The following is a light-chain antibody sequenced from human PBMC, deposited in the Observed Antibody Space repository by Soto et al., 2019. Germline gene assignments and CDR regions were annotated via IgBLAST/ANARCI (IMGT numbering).Light chain of an antibody. V-gene: IGLV2-8*01. J-gene: IGLJ1*01. CDR3: SSYTSSNTYV. CDR2: DVS. Sequence: QSVLTQPPSASGSPGQSVAISCTGTSSDVGGYDYVSWYQQHPGKAPKLMIYDVSKRPSGVSDRFSGSKSGNTASLTVSGLQAEDEADYYCSSYTSSNTYVFGTGTKVTVL. CDR1: SSDVGGYDY.